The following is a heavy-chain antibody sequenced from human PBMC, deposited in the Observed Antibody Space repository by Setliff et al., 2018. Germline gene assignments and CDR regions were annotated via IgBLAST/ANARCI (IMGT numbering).Heavy chain of an antibody. Sequence: SETLSLTCTVSGVSISSHYWSWVRQPPGKGLECMGYVFPSGPTKYDPSLKSRLTISVDTSKNQFSLKLTSVTAADTAMYYCAGRPQNTPIGPCDYWGQGTLVTVSS. V-gene: IGHV4-59*11. CDR3: AGRPQNTPIGPCDY. J-gene: IGHJ4*02. D-gene: IGHD2-21*02. CDR2: VFPSGPT. CDR1: GVSISSHY.